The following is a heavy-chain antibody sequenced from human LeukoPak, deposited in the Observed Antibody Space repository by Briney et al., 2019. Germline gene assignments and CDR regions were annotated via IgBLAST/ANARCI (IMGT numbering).Heavy chain of an antibody. D-gene: IGHD1-26*01. J-gene: IGHJ3*02. CDR3: ARVGTEYSGSYYAFDI. CDR2: IYHTGST. CDR1: GGSVSDYY. Sequence: SETLSLTCTISGGSVSDYYWSWIRQSPGKGLEWIGYIYHTGSTSYSPSLKSRVTISADTSQNQFSLKLSSVTAADTAVYYCARVGTEYSGSYYAFDIWGQGTMVTVSS. V-gene: IGHV4-59*02.